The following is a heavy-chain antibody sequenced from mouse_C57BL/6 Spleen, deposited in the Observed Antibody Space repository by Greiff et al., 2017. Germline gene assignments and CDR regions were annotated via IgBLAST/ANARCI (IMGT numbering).Heavy chain of an antibody. CDR2: INPNNGGT. D-gene: IGHD1-1*01. CDR3: AAYYYGRGGYAMDY. V-gene: IGHV1-26*01. CDR1: GYTFTDYY. Sequence: VQLQQSGPELVKPGASVKISCKASGYTFTDYYMNWVKQSHGKSLEWIGDINPNNGGTSYNQKFKGKATLTVDKSSSTAYMELRSLTSEDSAVYYCAAYYYGRGGYAMDYRGQGTSVTVSS. J-gene: IGHJ4*01.